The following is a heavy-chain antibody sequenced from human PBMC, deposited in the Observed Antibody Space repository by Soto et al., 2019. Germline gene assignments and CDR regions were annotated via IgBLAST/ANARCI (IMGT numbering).Heavy chain of an antibody. CDR3: ARRAETNGWNGFGADKYYFDF. V-gene: IGHV1-8*01. Sequence: GASVKVSGKASGYTFTSYDIYWVRQATGQGLEWMGWMNPNTGNSGYAQKFQGRVTVTSDTSINTVYMELSSLRSEDTAVYYCARRAETNGWNGFGADKYYFDFWGQGTLVTSPQ. CDR1: GYTFTSYD. J-gene: IGHJ4*02. D-gene: IGHD1-1*01. CDR2: MNPNTGNS.